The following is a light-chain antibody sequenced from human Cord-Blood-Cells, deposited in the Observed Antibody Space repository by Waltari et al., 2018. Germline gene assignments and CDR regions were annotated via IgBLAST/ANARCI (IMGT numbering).Light chain of an antibody. CDR3: QAWDSSTVV. J-gene: IGLJ2*01. CDR2: QDS. CDR1: KLGGTQ. V-gene: IGLV3-1*01. Sequence: SYALTQPPSVSVSPGQTATPTCPGAKLGGTQAYWFQQKPGQSPVLVIYQDSKRPSWIPDRFSGSNSGNTATLTISGTQAMDEADYYCQAWDSSTVVFGGGTKLTVL.